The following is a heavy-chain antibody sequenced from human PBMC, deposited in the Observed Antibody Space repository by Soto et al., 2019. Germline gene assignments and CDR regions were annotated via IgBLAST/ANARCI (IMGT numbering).Heavy chain of an antibody. CDR1: GFIFSGSG. J-gene: IGHJ5*01. D-gene: IGHD3-22*01. Sequence: ESGGGVAQPGRSLRLPCAASGFIFSGSGMHWVRQAPGKGLEWVALISYDGSRTYYADSVRDRFTISRDNGQNTLYLQMNSLRAEDTGGYFCARWVGGSMYDNSGKYDSWGQGTLVIVSS. CDR2: ISYDGSRT. CDR3: ARWVGGSMYDNSGKYDS. V-gene: IGHV3-30*03.